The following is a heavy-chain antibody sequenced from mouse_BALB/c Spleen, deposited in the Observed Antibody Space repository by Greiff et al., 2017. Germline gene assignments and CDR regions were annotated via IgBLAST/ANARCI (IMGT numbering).Heavy chain of an antibody. Sequence: EVKLMESGPGLVKPSQSLSLTCSVTGYSITSGYYWNWIRQFPGNKLEWMGYISYDGSNNYNPSLKNRISITRDTSKNQFFLKLNSVTTEDTATYYCARTGTTSRLYFDYWGQGTTLTVSS. CDR2: ISYDGSN. D-gene: IGHD4-1*01. CDR3: ARTGTTSRLYFDY. J-gene: IGHJ2*01. V-gene: IGHV3-6*02. CDR1: GYSITSGYY.